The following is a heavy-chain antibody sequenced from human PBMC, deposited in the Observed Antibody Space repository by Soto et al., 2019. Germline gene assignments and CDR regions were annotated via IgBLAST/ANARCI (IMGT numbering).Heavy chain of an antibody. Sequence: QVQLQESGPGLVKPSQTLSLTCTVSGGSISSGAYYWSWIRQLPGKALEWIGYISYSGSTDYNPXLXSXXSMSIDTSKNQFSLKLTSVTAADTAVYYCARHPDYWGQGTLVTVSS. CDR1: GGSISSGAYY. V-gene: IGHV4-31*01. J-gene: IGHJ4*02. CDR2: ISYSGST. CDR3: ARHPDY.